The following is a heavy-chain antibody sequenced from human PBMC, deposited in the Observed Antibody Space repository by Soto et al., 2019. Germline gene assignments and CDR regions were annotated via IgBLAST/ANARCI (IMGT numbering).Heavy chain of an antibody. V-gene: IGHV5-51*01. CDR3: ARRPYSSGWYWPGDY. CDR1: GYSFTIYW. D-gene: IGHD6-19*01. CDR2: IYPGGSDT. J-gene: IGHJ4*02. Sequence: GESLKISCKGSGYSFTIYWIGWVRQMPGKGLEWMGIIYPGGSDTRYSPSFQGQVTISADKSISTAYLQWSSLKASDTAMYYCARRPYSSGWYWPGDYWGQGTLVTVSS.